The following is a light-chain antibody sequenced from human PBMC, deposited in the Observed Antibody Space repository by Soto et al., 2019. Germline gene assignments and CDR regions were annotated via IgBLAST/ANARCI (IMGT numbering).Light chain of an antibody. Sequence: QSALTQPASVSGSPGQSITISCTGTSSDVGAYNYVSWYQQHPGKAPKLMIYEVNSRPSGVSNRFSGSKSGITASLTISGLQAEDEADYYCSSYASTSTEVFGTGTKLTVL. CDR2: EVN. J-gene: IGLJ1*01. CDR3: SSYASTSTEV. CDR1: SSDVGAYNY. V-gene: IGLV2-14*01.